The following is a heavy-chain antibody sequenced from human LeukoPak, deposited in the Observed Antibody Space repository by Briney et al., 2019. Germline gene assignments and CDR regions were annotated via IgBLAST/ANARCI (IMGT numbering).Heavy chain of an antibody. D-gene: IGHD6-6*01. CDR3: ARFRNVYSSSPATLDY. Sequence: PGGSLRLSCAASGFTFSSYTMNWARQAPGKGLQWVSSISSSSSYIYYADSVKGRFTISRDNAKNSLYLQMNSLRAEDTAVYYCARFRNVYSSSPATLDYWGQGTLVTVSS. CDR2: ISSSSSYI. V-gene: IGHV3-21*01. J-gene: IGHJ4*02. CDR1: GFTFSSYT.